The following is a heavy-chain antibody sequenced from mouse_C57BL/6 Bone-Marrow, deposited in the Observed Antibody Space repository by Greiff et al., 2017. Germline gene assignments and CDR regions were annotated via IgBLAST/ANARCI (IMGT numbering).Heavy chain of an antibody. CDR1: GFTFSSYA. CDR2: ISDGCSYT. V-gene: IGHV5-4*01. Sequence: EVKLVESGGGLVKPGGSLKLSCAASGFTFSSYAMSWVRQTPEKRLEWVATISDGCSYTYYPDNVKGRFTISRDNAKNNLYLQMSHLKSEDTAMYYCARDWGWYSWFAYWGQGTLVTVSA. D-gene: IGHD2-1*01. CDR3: ARDWGWYSWFAY. J-gene: IGHJ3*01.